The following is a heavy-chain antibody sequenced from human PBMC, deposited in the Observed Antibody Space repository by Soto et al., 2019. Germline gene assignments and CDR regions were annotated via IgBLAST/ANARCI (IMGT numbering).Heavy chain of an antibody. D-gene: IGHD1-26*01. CDR3: ARDRIVGTSYFDY. CDR1: GGSINSFY. CDR2: IYSSGTT. Sequence: PSETRSLTCTVSGGSINSFYWSWMRQPSGKGLEWIGRIYSSGTTNYNPSLKSRVTMSVDTSKNQFSLNLTSVTAADTAVYYCARDRIVGTSYFDYWGQGILVTVSS. J-gene: IGHJ4*02. V-gene: IGHV4-4*07.